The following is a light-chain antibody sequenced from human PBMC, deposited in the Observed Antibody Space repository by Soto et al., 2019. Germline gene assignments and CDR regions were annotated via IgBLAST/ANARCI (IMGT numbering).Light chain of an antibody. CDR1: SSNIGAGYD. Sequence: QSVLTQPPSVSGAPGQRVTISCTGSSSNIGAGYDVHWYQQLPGTAPKLLIYGNSNRPSGVPDRFSGSKSGTSASLAITGLQAEDEADYYCQSYDSTLSGSGVGGGTKVTVL. J-gene: IGLJ2*01. V-gene: IGLV1-40*01. CDR2: GNS. CDR3: QSYDSTLSGSG.